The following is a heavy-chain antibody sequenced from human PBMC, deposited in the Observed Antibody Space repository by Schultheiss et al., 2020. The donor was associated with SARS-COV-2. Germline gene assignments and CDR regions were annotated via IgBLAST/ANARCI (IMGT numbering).Heavy chain of an antibody. CDR2: INWNGGST. Sequence: GGSLRLSCAASGFTFDDYGMSWVRQAPGKGLEWVSGINWNGGSTGYADSVKGRFTISRDNSKNTLYLQMNSLRAEDTAVYYCAKDRQLLSSALFDYWGQGTLVTVSS. CDR1: GFTFDDYG. V-gene: IGHV3-20*04. J-gene: IGHJ4*02. D-gene: IGHD2-2*01. CDR3: AKDRQLLSSALFDY.